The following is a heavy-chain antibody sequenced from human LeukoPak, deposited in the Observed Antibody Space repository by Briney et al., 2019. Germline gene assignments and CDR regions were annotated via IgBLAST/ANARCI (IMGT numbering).Heavy chain of an antibody. CDR3: ARDVPSPYCSGGSCYLTNYYYYYGMDA. Sequence: GASVKVSCKASGYTFTGYYMHWVRQAPGQGLEWMGWINPNSGGTNYAQKFQGRVTMTRDTSISTAYMELSRLRSDDTAVYYCARDVPSPYCSGGSCYLTNYYYYYGMDAWGQGTTVTVSS. J-gene: IGHJ6*02. V-gene: IGHV1-2*02. CDR1: GYTFTGYY. D-gene: IGHD2-15*01. CDR2: INPNSGGT.